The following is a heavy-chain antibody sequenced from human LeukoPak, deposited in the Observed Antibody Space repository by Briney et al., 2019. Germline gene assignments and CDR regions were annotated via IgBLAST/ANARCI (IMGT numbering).Heavy chain of an antibody. CDR3: AREFRSPQIYCSSTSCYEDNFDY. CDR2: IWYDGSNK. Sequence: GGSLRLSCAASGFTFSSYGMHWVRQAPGKGLEWVAVIWYDGSNKYYADSVKGRFTISRDNSKNTLYLQMNSLRAEDTAVYYCAREFRSPQIYCSSTSCYEDNFDYWGQGTLVTVSS. J-gene: IGHJ4*02. D-gene: IGHD2-2*01. CDR1: GFTFSSYG. V-gene: IGHV3-33*01.